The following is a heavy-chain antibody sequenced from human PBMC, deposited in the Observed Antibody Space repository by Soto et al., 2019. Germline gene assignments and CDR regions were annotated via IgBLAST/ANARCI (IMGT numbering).Heavy chain of an antibody. CDR2: IYYSGST. J-gene: IGHJ6*04. V-gene: IGHV4-59*01. CDR3: ARVAGSAMDV. Sequence: SETLSLTCTVSGGSITYYYWSWIRQPPGKGLEGIGYIYYSGSTNYNPSLKSRVSISVDTSKNQFSLKLSSVTAADTAVYYCARVAGSAMDVWGEGTPVTVSS. D-gene: IGHD2-21*01. CDR1: GGSITYYY.